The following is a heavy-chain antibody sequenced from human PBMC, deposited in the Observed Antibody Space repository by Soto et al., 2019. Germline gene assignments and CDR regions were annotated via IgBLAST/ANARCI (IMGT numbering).Heavy chain of an antibody. J-gene: IGHJ4*02. CDR2: IFPGDFDT. CDR1: GYSFTSQW. V-gene: IGHV5-51*01. D-gene: IGHD6-19*01. CDR3: ARTISGWCFAS. Sequence: VEPLKISCKASGYSFTSQWIGWVRQVPGKGLEWIGIIFPGDFDTRYSPSFQGQVTISADKSINTAYLQWSSLKASDSAMYYCARTISGWCFASWGQGTLVTVSS.